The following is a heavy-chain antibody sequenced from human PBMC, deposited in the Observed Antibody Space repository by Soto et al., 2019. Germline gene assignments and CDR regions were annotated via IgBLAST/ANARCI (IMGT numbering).Heavy chain of an antibody. V-gene: IGHV3-23*01. D-gene: IGHD3-22*01. Sequence: PGGSLRLSCAASGFNFISYAMSWVRQAPGKGLEWVSASSGSGGSTYYADSVKGRFTISRDNSKNTLYLQMNSLRAEYMAVYYCARYDSSGYYPFDYWGQGTLVNVSS. CDR1: GFNFISYA. CDR2: SSGSGGST. J-gene: IGHJ4*02. CDR3: ARYDSSGYYPFDY.